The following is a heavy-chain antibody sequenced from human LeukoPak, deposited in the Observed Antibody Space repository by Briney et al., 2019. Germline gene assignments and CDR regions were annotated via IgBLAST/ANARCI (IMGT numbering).Heavy chain of an antibody. V-gene: IGHV4-59*10. D-gene: IGHD3-3*01. Sequence: SETLSLTCAVYGESFSGYYWSWIRQPAGKGLEWIGRIYTSGSTYYNPSLKSRVTISVDTSKNQFSLKLSSVTAADTAVYYCATGYNYDFWSGSPRDGLYYFDYWGQGTLVTVSS. CDR1: GESFSGYY. CDR2: IYTSGST. CDR3: ATGYNYDFWSGSPRDGLYYFDY. J-gene: IGHJ4*02.